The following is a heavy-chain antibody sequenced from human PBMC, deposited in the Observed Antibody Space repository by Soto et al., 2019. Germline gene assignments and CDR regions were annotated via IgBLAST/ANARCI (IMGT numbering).Heavy chain of an antibody. V-gene: IGHV4-30-4*01. J-gene: IGHJ4*02. CDR2: IYYSGST. D-gene: IGHD3-22*01. CDR3: ARDGYYDSSGYRFDY. Sequence: SETLSLTCTVSGGSISSGDYYWSWIRQPPGKGLEWIGYIYYSGSTYYNPSLKSRVTISVDTSKNQFSLKLSSVTAADTAVYYCARDGYYDSSGYRFDYRGQGTLVTVSS. CDR1: GGSISSGDYY.